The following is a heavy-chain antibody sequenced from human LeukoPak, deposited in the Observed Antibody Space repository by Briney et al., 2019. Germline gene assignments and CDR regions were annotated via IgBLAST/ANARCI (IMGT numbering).Heavy chain of an antibody. J-gene: IGHJ3*02. CDR2: ISYDGSNK. CDR3: AREGGLYCGGDCYSGTDAFDI. Sequence: GGSLRLSCAASGFTFSSYAMHWVRQAPGKGLEWVAVISYDGSNKYYAASVKGRFTISRDNSKNTLYLQMNSLRAEDTAVYYCAREGGLYCGGDCYSGTDAFDIWGQGTMVTVSS. V-gene: IGHV3-30*04. D-gene: IGHD2-21*02. CDR1: GFTFSSYA.